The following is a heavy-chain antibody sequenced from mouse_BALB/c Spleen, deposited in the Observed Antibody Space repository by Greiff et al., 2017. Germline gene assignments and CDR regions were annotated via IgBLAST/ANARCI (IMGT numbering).Heavy chain of an antibody. Sequence: ESGPGLVKPSQSLSLTCTVTGYSITSDYAWNWIRQFPGNKLEWMGYISYSGSTSYNPSLKSRISITRDTSKNQFFLQLNSVTTEDTATYYCARSGDTAWFAYWGQGTLVTVSA. D-gene: IGHD3-3*01. J-gene: IGHJ3*01. CDR1: GYSITSDYA. CDR2: ISYSGST. V-gene: IGHV3-2*02. CDR3: ARSGDTAWFAY.